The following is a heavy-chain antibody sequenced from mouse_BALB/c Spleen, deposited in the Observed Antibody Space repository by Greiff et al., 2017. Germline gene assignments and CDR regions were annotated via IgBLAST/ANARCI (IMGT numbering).Heavy chain of an antibody. D-gene: IGHD1-1*01. V-gene: IGHV2-6-7*01. CDR2: IGGDGST. CDR1: GFSLTGYG. Sequence: VQLVESGPGLVAPSQSLSITCTVSGFSLTGYGVTWVRQPPGKGLEWLGMIGGDGSTDYNSALKSRLSISKDNSKSQVFLKMNSLQTDDTARYYGARVYYYGSSYWYFDVWGAGTTVTVSS. CDR3: ARVYYYGSSYWYFDV. J-gene: IGHJ1*01.